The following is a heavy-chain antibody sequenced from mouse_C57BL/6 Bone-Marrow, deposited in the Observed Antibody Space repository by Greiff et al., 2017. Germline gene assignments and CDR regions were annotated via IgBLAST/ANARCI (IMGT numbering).Heavy chain of an antibody. V-gene: IGHV5-6*01. Sequence: EVKLMESGGDLVKPGGSLKLSCAASGFTFSSYGMSWVRQTPDKRLEWVATISSGGSYTYYPDSVKGRFTISRDNAKNTLYLQMSSLRSEDTAMYYCARPLGAWFAYWGKGTLVTVSS. CDR1: GFTFSSYG. J-gene: IGHJ3*01. CDR2: ISSGGSYT. CDR3: ARPLGAWFAY.